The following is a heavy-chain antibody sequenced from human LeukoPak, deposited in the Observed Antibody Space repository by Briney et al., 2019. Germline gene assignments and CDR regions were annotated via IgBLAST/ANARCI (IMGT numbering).Heavy chain of an antibody. Sequence: ASVKVSCKASGYTFTGYYMHWVRQAPGQGLEWMGWINPNSGGTNYAQKFQGRVTMTRDTSISTAYMELSRLRSDDTAVYYCARDRSHYDILTGFFRSTNNWFDPWGQGTLVTVSS. J-gene: IGHJ5*02. V-gene: IGHV1-2*02. CDR2: INPNSGGT. CDR3: ARDRSHYDILTGFFRSTNNWFDP. D-gene: IGHD3-9*01. CDR1: GYTFTGYY.